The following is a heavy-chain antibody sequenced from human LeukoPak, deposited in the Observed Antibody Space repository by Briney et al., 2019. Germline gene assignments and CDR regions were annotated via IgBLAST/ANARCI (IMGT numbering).Heavy chain of an antibody. Sequence: GGVLRLSCAASGLIFSNYWMHWVRQAPGKGLVWVSFINTDGSTTNYADSVKGRFTISRDNAKNALYLQMNRLRAEHTAVYYCAKDLHYGSADYWGQGTLVTVSS. CDR3: AKDLHYGSADY. V-gene: IGHV3-74*01. J-gene: IGHJ4*02. CDR2: INTDGSTT. CDR1: GLIFSNYW. D-gene: IGHD3-10*01.